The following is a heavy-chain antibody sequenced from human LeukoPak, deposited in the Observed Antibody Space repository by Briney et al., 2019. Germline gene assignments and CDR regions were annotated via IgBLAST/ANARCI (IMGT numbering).Heavy chain of an antibody. V-gene: IGHV1-24*01. CDR2: FDPEDGET. CDR1: GYTLTELS. CDR3: ATGELHDFWSGYYPHY. Sequence: ASVKVSCEVSGYTLTELSMHWVRQAPGKGLEWMGGFDPEDGETIYAQKFQGRVTMTEDTSTDTAYMELSSLRSEDTAVYYCATGELHDFWSGYYPHYWGQGTLVTVSS. D-gene: IGHD3-3*01. J-gene: IGHJ4*02.